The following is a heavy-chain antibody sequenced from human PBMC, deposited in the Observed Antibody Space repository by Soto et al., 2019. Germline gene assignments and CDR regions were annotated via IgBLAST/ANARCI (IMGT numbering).Heavy chain of an antibody. CDR3: AREDTAMVKYYYYGMDV. J-gene: IGHJ6*02. V-gene: IGHV1-18*01. CDR1: GYTFTSYG. Sequence: ASVNVSCKASGYTFTSYGISWVRQAPGQGLEWMGWISAYNGNTNYAQKLQGRVTMTTDTSTSTAYMELRSLRSDDTAVYYCAREDTAMVKYYYYGMDVWGQGTTVTVSS. D-gene: IGHD5-18*01. CDR2: ISAYNGNT.